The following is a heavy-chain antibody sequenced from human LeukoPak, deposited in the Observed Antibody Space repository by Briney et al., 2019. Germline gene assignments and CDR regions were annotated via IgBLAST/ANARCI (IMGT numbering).Heavy chain of an antibody. V-gene: IGHV4-59*08. D-gene: IGHD3-10*01. CDR1: GVSISTYY. J-gene: IGHJ3*02. Sequence: PSETLSLTCTVSGVSISTYYWSWIRQPPGKGPEWIGYIYNSGYTDYNPSLKSRVIISVDTSKNQFSLRLSSVTAADTAVYYCARKIRGIDAFDIWGQGTMVTVSS. CDR2: IYNSGYT. CDR3: ARKIRGIDAFDI.